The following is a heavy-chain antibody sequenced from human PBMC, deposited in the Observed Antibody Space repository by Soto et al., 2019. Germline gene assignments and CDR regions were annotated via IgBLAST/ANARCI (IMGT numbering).Heavy chain of an antibody. CDR3: AREAEALDY. J-gene: IGHJ4*02. V-gene: IGHV3-30-3*01. D-gene: IGHD6-6*01. Sequence: GGSLRLSCAASGFTFSSYAMHWVRQAPGKGLEWVAIISYDGSNKYYADSVKGRFSISRDKSKSTLYPQMNSLRAEDTAVYYCAREAEALDYWGQGTQVTVSS. CDR2: ISYDGSNK. CDR1: GFTFSSYA.